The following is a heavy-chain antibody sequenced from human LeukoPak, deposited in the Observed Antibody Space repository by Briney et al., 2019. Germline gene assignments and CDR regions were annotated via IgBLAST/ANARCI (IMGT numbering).Heavy chain of an antibody. J-gene: IGHJ4*02. Sequence: PSETLSLTCTVSGGAISSYYWSWIRQPPGKGLEWIGYIYYSGSTNYNPSLKSRVTISVDTTKNQFSLKLSSVTAADTAVYYCARGRSSSSGGYFDYWGQGTLVTVSS. CDR3: ARGRSSSSGGYFDY. V-gene: IGHV4-59*01. CDR1: GGAISSYY. D-gene: IGHD6-6*01. CDR2: IYYSGST.